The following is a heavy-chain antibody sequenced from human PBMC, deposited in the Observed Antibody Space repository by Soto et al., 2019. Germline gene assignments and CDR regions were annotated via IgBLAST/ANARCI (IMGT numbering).Heavy chain of an antibody. J-gene: IGHJ6*02. CDR2: IIPIFGTA. CDR3: AIWAVVVVAATPPGMDV. CDR1: GGTFSSYA. V-gene: IGHV1-69*13. Sequence: GASVKVSCKASGGTFSSYAIRWVRQAPGQGLEWMGGIIPIFGTANYAQKFQGRVTITADESTSTAYMELSSLRSEDTAVYFCAIWAVVVVAATPPGMDVWGQGTTVTVSS. D-gene: IGHD2-15*01.